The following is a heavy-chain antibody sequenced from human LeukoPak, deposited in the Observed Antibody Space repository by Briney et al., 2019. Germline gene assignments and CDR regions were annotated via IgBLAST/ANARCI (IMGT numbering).Heavy chain of an antibody. CDR2: INPNSGGT. CDR3: ARFDGYNQAGHDY. V-gene: IGHV1-2*02. CDR1: GYTFTGYY. J-gene: IGHJ4*02. Sequence: ASVKVSCKASGYTFTGYYMHWVRQAPGQGLEWMGWINPNSGGTNYAQKFQGRVTMTRNTSISTAYMELSSLRSEDTAVYYCARFDGYNQAGHDYWGQGTLVTVSS. D-gene: IGHD5-24*01.